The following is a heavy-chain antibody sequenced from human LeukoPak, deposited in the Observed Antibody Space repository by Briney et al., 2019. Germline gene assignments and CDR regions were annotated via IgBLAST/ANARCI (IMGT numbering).Heavy chain of an antibody. CDR1: GFTFSSYS. J-gene: IGHJ4*02. D-gene: IGHD7-27*01. CDR3: ARDSRAELGMALVY. CDR2: ISSSSSYI. V-gene: IGHV3-21*01. Sequence: GGSLRLSCAASGFTFSSYSMNWVRQAPGKGLEWVSSISSSSSYIYYADSVKGRFTISRDNTKNSLYLQMNSLRAEDTAVYYCARDSRAELGMALVYWGQGTLVTVSS.